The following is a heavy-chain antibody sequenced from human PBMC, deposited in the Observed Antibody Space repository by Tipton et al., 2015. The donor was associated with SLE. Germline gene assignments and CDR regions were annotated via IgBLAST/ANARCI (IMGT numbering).Heavy chain of an antibody. J-gene: IGHJ3*02. CDR1: GGSISSHY. V-gene: IGHV4-59*11. CDR3: ARGRRNIVVVPAAKANGAFDI. D-gene: IGHD2-2*01. Sequence: TLSLTCTVSGGSISSHYWSWIRQPPGKGLEWIGYIYYSGSTNYNPSLKSRVTISVDTSKNQFSLKLSSVTAADTAVYYCARGRRNIVVVPAAKANGAFDIWGQGTMVTVSS. CDR2: IYYSGST.